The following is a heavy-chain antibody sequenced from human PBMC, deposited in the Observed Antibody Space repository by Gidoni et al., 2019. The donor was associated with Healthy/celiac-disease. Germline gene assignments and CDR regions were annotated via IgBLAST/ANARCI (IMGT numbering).Heavy chain of an antibody. CDR1: VFTFSSYG. CDR2: IWYDGSNK. V-gene: IGHV3-33*01. Sequence: QVQLVESGGGVVQPGRSLRLSCAAYVFTFSSYGMHWVRQAPGKGLEWVAGIWYDGSNKYYADSVKGRFTISRDNSKNTLYLQMNSLRAEDTAVYYCARLGSYRHFDYWGQGTLVTVSS. CDR3: ARLGSYRHFDY. D-gene: IGHD1-26*01. J-gene: IGHJ4*02.